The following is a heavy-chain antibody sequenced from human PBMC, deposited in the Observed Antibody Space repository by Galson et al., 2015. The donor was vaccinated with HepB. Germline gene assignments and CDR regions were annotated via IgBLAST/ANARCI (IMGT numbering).Heavy chain of an antibody. CDR3: AKESVADYYYYYYMDV. CDR2: IWYDSSNK. Sequence: SLRLSCAASGFTFGSYGMHWVRQAPGKGLEWVALIWYDSSNKYYVDSVKGRFTISRDNLKNTLFLQMNSLRAEDTAVYYCAKESVADYYYYYYMDVWGKGTTVTVSS. D-gene: IGHD6-19*01. J-gene: IGHJ6*03. CDR1: GFTFGSYG. V-gene: IGHV3-33*06.